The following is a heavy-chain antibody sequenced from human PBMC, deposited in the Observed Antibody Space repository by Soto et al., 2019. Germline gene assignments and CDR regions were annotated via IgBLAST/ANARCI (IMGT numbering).Heavy chain of an antibody. CDR3: ARVSTVTTCYYCFCMGV. CDR2: ISYDGSNK. V-gene: IGHV3-30-3*01. CDR1: GFTFSSYA. J-gene: IGHJ6*02. D-gene: IGHD4-17*01. Sequence: QVQLVESGGGVVQPGRSLRLSCAASGFTFSSYAMHWVRQAPGKGLEWVAVISYDGSNKYYADSVKGRFTISRDNSKNTLYRQMNSLRAEDTAVYYCARVSTVTTCYYCFCMGVWGQGTTVTVSS.